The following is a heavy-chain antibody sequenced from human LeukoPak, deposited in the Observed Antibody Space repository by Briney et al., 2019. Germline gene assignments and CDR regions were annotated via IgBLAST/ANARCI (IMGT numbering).Heavy chain of an antibody. D-gene: IGHD6-13*01. CDR3: ARGTAVGTPLFDY. Sequence: PGGSLRLSCAASGFTFSSYAMSWVRQAPGKGLEWVSAISGSGGSTYYADSVKGRFTISRDNAKNSLYLQMNSLRAEDTAVYYCARGTAVGTPLFDYWGQGTLVTVSS. CDR1: GFTFSSYA. V-gene: IGHV3-23*01. J-gene: IGHJ4*02. CDR2: ISGSGGST.